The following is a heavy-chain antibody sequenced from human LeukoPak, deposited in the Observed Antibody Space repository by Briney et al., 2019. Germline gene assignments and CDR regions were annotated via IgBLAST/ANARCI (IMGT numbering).Heavy chain of an antibody. CDR2: IKSKTDRGTT. J-gene: IGHJ4*02. V-gene: IGHV3-15*01. CDR1: GFTLSNAW. D-gene: IGHD2-2*01. CDR3: TTDRGSAADFDY. Sequence: KAGGSLRLSCAASGFTLSNAWMSWARQAPGKGREWVGRIKSKTDRGTTDYAAPVKGRFTISRDDSKNTLYLQMNSLKTEDTAVYYCTTDRGSAADFDYWGQGTLVTVSS.